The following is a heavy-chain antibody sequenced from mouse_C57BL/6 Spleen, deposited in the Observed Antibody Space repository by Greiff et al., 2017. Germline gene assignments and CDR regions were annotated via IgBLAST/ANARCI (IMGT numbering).Heavy chain of an antibody. V-gene: IGHV1-82*01. D-gene: IGHD3-2*02. J-gene: IGHJ2*01. CDR2: IYPGDGDT. CDR1: GYAFSSSW. Sequence: QVQLKQSGPELVKPGASVKISCKASGYAFSSSWMNWVKQRPGKGLEWIGRIYPGDGDTNYNGKFKGKATLTADKSSSTAYMQLSSLTSEDSAVYFCARSRQLRPLFDYWGQGTTLTVSS. CDR3: ARSRQLRPLFDY.